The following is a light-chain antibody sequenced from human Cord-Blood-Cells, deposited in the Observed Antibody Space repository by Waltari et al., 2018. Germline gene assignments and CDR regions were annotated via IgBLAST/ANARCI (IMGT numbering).Light chain of an antibody. Sequence: SVLPQPPSESGTPGPRVTIPCSGSSPNIGSNHVYWYQQLPGTAPKLLIYRNNQRPSGVPDRFSGSKSGTSASLAISGLRSEDEADYYCAAWDDSLSGWVFGGGTKLTVL. CDR3: AAWDDSLSGWV. J-gene: IGLJ3*02. CDR2: RNN. V-gene: IGLV1-47*01. CDR1: SPNIGSNH.